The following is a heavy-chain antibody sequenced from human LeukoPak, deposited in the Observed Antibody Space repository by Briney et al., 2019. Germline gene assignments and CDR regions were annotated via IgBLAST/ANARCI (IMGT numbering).Heavy chain of an antibody. CDR3: AKGRGGSSAGYFDY. CDR1: GFTFSSYA. J-gene: IGHJ4*02. Sequence: GGSLRLSCAASGFTFSSYAMSWVRRAPGKGLEWVSAISGSGGSTYYADSVKGRFTISRDNSKNTLYLQMNSLRAEDTAVYYCAKGRGGSSAGYFDYWGQGTLVTVSS. CDR2: ISGSGGST. D-gene: IGHD2-15*01. V-gene: IGHV3-23*01.